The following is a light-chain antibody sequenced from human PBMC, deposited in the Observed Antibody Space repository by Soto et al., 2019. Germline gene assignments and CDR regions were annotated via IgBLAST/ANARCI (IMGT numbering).Light chain of an antibody. J-gene: IGKJ4*01. CDR3: QQYSSYPLT. Sequence: DIQMTQSPSTLSASVGDRVTITCRASQSISIWLAWYQQKPGIAPNLLIYKASSLESGVPSRFSGIGSGTEFTLTISSLQPDDFASYYCQQYSSYPLTFGGGTKVEIK. CDR2: KAS. CDR1: QSISIW. V-gene: IGKV1-5*03.